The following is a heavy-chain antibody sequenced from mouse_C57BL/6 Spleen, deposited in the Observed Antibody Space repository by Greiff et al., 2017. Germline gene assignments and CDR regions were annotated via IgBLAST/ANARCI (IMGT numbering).Heavy chain of an antibody. CDR2: INPNNGGT. D-gene: IGHD2-3*01. CDR1: GYTFTDYY. V-gene: IGHV1-26*01. CDR3: ARGGHYDGYFYFDY. Sequence: EVQLQQSGPELVKPGASVKISCKASGYTFTDYYMNWVKQSHGKSLEWIGDINPNNGGTSYHQKFKGKATLTVDKSSSTAYMELRSLTSEDSAVYYCARGGHYDGYFYFDYWGQGTTLTVSS. J-gene: IGHJ2*01.